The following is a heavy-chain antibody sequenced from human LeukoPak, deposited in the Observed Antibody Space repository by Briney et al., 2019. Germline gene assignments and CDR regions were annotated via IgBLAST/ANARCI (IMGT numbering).Heavy chain of an antibody. D-gene: IGHD6-13*01. J-gene: IGHJ4*02. Sequence: PGGSLRLSCAASGFTFSSYWMTWVRQAPGKGLEWVANIKQDGSEKYYVDSVKSRFTISRDNAENSLYLQMNSLRAEDTAVYYCAKMSIAAAGRDYWGQGTLVTVSS. CDR3: AKMSIAAAGRDY. CDR2: IKQDGSEK. CDR1: GFTFSSYW. V-gene: IGHV3-7*02.